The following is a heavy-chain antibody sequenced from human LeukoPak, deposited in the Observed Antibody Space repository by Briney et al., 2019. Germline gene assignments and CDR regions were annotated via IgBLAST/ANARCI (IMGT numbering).Heavy chain of an antibody. CDR2: VSAYNGNT. CDR3: ARDLGSTYYDIPFDY. CDR1: GYSFTSYG. V-gene: IGHV1-18*01. D-gene: IGHD3-3*01. Sequence: AASVKVSCKTSGYSFTSYGFSWMREAPGQGLEWMGWVSAYNGNTNYARKFKDRVTMTTDTSTSTAYMEVRNLRSDDTAVYYCARDLGSTYYDIPFDYWGQGTLVTVSS. J-gene: IGHJ4*02.